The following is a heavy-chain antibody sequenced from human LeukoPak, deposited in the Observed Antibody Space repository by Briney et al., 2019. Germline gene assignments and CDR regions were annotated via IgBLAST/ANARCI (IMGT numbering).Heavy chain of an antibody. Sequence: ASVKVSCKASGYSFTAFYIHWVRQAPGQGLEWMGWIHPRRGDTNYAQKFQGRVTMTRDTSISTAYLDLSSLRSDDTAVYYCARGYCSGDCFTLFDYWGQGTLVTVSS. V-gene: IGHV1-2*02. CDR1: GYSFTAFY. J-gene: IGHJ4*02. CDR3: ARGYCSGDCFTLFDY. CDR2: IHPRRGDT. D-gene: IGHD2-21*02.